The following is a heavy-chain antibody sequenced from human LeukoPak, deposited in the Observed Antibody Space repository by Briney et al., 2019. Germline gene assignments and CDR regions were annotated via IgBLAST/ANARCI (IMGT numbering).Heavy chain of an antibody. J-gene: IGHJ5*02. V-gene: IGHV1-2*02. CDR2: INPNSGGT. CDR3: VRALAVAARNWFDP. D-gene: IGHD6-19*01. Sequence: GASVKVSCKASGYTFTGYYMHWVRQAPGQGLEWMGWINPNSGGTNYAQKFQGRVTMTRNTSISTAYMELSSLRSEDTAVYYCVRALAVAARNWFDPWGQGTLVTVSS. CDR1: GYTFTGYY.